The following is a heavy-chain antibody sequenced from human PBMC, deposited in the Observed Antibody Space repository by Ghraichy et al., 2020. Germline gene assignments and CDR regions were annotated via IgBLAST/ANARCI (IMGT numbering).Heavy chain of an antibody. J-gene: IGHJ6*02. CDR3: ARASTVVRFYYYAGLDV. CDR2: ISSSSRTR. D-gene: IGHD4-23*01. Sequence: GESLNISCVGSGFTFDDYNMNWVRQSPGKGLDWVAYISSSSRTRFYADSVKGRFTVSRDNAQNSLYLQMKSLRDEDTAVYYCARASTVVRFYYYAGLDVWGQGTTVTVAS. V-gene: IGHV3-48*02. CDR1: GFTFDDYN.